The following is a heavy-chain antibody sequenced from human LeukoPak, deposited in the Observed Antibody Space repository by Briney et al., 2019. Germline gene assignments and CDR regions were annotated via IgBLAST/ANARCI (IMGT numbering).Heavy chain of an antibody. CDR3: AREATYYYRDF. V-gene: IGHV3-33*01. CDR1: GFTFSSHG. D-gene: IGHD3-10*01. Sequence: GGSLRLSCVASGFTFSSHGMHWVRQAPGKGLEWVGVIWFDGSQTYYADSVKGRFTISRDDSKNTLFLQMNNLRGDDTAVYFCAREATYYYRDFWGQGTLVTVSS. J-gene: IGHJ4*02. CDR2: IWFDGSQT.